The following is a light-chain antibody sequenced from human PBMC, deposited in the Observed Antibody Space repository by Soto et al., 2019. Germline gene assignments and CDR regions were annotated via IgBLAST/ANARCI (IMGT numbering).Light chain of an antibody. Sequence: SVLTQPASVSGSPGQSITISCTGTSSDVGAYNYVSWYQQHPGKAPKLMIYDVSNRPSGVSNRFSGSKSGTSASLAITGIQPEDEANYYCQSYDNSLNGPVFGPGTKVTVL. J-gene: IGLJ1*01. V-gene: IGLV2-14*01. CDR3: QSYDNSLNGPV. CDR2: DVS. CDR1: SSDVGAYNY.